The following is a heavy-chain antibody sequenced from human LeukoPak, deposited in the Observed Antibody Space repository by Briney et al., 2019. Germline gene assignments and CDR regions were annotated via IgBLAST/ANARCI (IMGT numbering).Heavy chain of an antibody. J-gene: IGHJ6*03. Sequence: ASVKVSCKASGYTFTSYGISWVRQAPGQGLEWMGWISAYNGNTNYAQKLQGRVTMTTDTSTSTAYMELRSLRSDDTAVYYCARDGYCSSTSCYKAVYYYYYMDVWGKGTTVTVSS. CDR2: ISAYNGNT. CDR3: ARDGYCSSTSCYKAVYYYYYMDV. V-gene: IGHV1-18*01. D-gene: IGHD2-2*02. CDR1: GYTFTSYG.